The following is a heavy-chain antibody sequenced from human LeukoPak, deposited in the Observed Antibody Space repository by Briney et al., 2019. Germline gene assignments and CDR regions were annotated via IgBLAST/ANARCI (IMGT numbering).Heavy chain of an antibody. CDR2: INHSGST. CDR3: ARSSYSNYAEFDY. D-gene: IGHD4-11*01. V-gene: IGHV4-34*01. J-gene: IGHJ4*02. CDR1: GGSFSGYY. Sequence: SETLSLTCAVYGGSFSGYYWSWIRQPPGEGLEWIGEINHSGSTNYNPSLKSRVTISVDTSKNQFSLKLSSVTAADTAVYYCARSSYSNYAEFDYWGQGTLVTVSS.